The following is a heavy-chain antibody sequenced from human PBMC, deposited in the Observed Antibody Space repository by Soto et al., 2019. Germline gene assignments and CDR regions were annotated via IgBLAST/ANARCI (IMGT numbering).Heavy chain of an antibody. V-gene: IGHV1-18*01. CDR1: GYTSTSYG. Sequence: SVPLSCTASGYTSTSYGISWVRQAPGQGLEWMGWISAYNGNTNYAQKLQGRVTMTTDTSTSTAYMELRSLRSDDTAVYYCARDSNSFGGVIVIPGLNFDYWGQGTLVTVSS. D-gene: IGHD3-16*02. J-gene: IGHJ4*02. CDR2: ISAYNGNT. CDR3: ARDSNSFGGVIVIPGLNFDY.